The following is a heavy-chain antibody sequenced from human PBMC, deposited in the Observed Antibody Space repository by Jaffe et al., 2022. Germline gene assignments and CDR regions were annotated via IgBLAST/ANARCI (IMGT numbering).Heavy chain of an antibody. CDR1: GFTVSSNY. V-gene: IGHV3-66*02. J-gene: IGHJ6*03. CDR2: IYSGGST. D-gene: IGHD2-15*01. Sequence: EVQLVESGGGLVQPGGSLRLSCAASGFTVSSNYMSWVRQAPGKGLEWVSVIYSGGSTYYADSVKGRFTISRDNSKNTLYLQMNSLRAEDTAVYYCARGWWSSQGLLDYYMDVWGKGTTVTVSS. CDR3: ARGWWSSQGLLDYYMDV.